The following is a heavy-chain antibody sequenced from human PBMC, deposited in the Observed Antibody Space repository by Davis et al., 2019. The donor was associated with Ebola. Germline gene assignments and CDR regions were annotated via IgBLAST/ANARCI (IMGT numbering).Heavy chain of an antibody. CDR1: GFTFSSYR. J-gene: IGHJ4*02. CDR3: ARVGSSSWYYFDY. D-gene: IGHD6-13*01. Sequence: GESLKIPCAASGFTFSSYRMSCVRQAPGKGLEWVANIKQDGSEKYYVDSVKGRFTISRDNAKNSLYLQMNSLRAEDTAVYYCARVGSSSWYYFDYWGQGTLVTVSS. CDR2: IKQDGSEK. V-gene: IGHV3-7*03.